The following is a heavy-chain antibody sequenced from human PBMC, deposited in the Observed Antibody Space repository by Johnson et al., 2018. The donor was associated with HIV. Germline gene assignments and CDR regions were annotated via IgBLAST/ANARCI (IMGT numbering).Heavy chain of an antibody. Sequence: VQLVESGGGLVQPGGSLRLACLASGFTFSSYWMSWVRQAPGKGLEWVANIKQDGSEKYYVDSVKGRFTISRDNAKNSLYLQMNSLRAEDTAVYYCVRDGGSGWLLERDAFDIWGQGTMVTVSS. J-gene: IGHJ3*02. D-gene: IGHD6-19*01. CDR3: VRDGGSGWLLERDAFDI. V-gene: IGHV3-7*05. CDR1: GFTFSSYW. CDR2: IKQDGSEK.